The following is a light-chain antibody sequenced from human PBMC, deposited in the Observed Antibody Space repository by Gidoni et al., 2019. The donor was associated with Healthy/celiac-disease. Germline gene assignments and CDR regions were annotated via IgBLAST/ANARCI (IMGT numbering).Light chain of an antibody. V-gene: IGKV4-1*01. CDR2: WAS. J-gene: IGKJ2*01. CDR1: QSVLYSSNNKNY. Sequence: IVMTQSPDPLAVSLGERATINCKSSQSVLYSSNNKNYLAWYQQKPGQPPKLLIYWASTRESGVPDRFSGSGSGTDFTLTISSLQAEDVAVYYCQQYYSTSYTFGQGTKLEIK. CDR3: QQYYSTSYT.